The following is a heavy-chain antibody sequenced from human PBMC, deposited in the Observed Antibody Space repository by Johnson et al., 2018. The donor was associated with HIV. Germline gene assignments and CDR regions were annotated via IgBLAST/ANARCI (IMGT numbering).Heavy chain of an antibody. J-gene: IGHJ3*02. V-gene: IGHV3-30-3*01. D-gene: IGHD5-12*01. Sequence: SLRLACAASGFTFSSFAMHWVRQAPGKGLEWVAFISYDGTNKYFTDSVRGRFTISRDNSRNTLFLQMNSLRAEDTAMYYCASLYSGYDNDAFDIWGQGTMVT. CDR3: ASLYSGYDNDAFDI. CDR1: GFTFSSFA. CDR2: ISYDGTNK.